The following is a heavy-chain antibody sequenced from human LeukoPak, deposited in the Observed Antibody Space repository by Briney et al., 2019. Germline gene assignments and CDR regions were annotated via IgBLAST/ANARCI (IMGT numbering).Heavy chain of an antibody. Sequence: ASVKVSCKASGYTFTSYGISWVRQAPGQGLEWMGWISAYNGNTNYAQKLQGRVTMTTDTSTSTAYMELRSLRSDDTAVYYCARDTGYCSGGSCFGRNWFDPWGQGTLVTVSS. V-gene: IGHV1-18*01. CDR2: ISAYNGNT. D-gene: IGHD2-15*01. CDR1: GYTFTSYG. CDR3: ARDTGYCSGGSCFGRNWFDP. J-gene: IGHJ5*02.